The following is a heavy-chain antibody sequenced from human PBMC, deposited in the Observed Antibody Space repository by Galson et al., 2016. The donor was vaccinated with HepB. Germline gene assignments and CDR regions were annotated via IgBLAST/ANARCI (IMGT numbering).Heavy chain of an antibody. CDR2: LYYGGST. CDR1: GFSLNTNGVG. V-gene: IGHV4-39*01. Sequence: LVKPTQTLTLTCTFSGFSLNTNGVGVGWIRQPPGKGLEYIGSLYYGGSTYYNPSLKSRVTISVDTSKNQFSLNLSSVTAADTAVYYCARRFGYSYVYDAFDIWGQGTMVTVSS. J-gene: IGHJ3*02. CDR3: ARRFGYSYVYDAFDI. D-gene: IGHD5-18*01.